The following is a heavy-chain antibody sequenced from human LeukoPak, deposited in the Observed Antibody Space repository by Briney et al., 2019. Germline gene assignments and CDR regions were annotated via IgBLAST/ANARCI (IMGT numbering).Heavy chain of an antibody. CDR3: ARDEHSEFY. CDR2: IIPIFGTA. V-gene: IGHV1-69*13. D-gene: IGHD3-10*01. Sequence: SVKVSCKASGYTFTSYDINWVRQATGQGLEWMGGIIPIFGTANYAQKFQGRVTITADESTSTAYMELSSLRSEDTAVYYCARDEHSEFYWGQGTLVTVSS. J-gene: IGHJ4*02. CDR1: GYTFTSYD.